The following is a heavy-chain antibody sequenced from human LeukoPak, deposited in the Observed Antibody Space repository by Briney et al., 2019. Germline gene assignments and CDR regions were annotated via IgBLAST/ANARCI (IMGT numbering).Heavy chain of an antibody. J-gene: IGHJ5*02. CDR2: INPNSGGT. CDR3: ASSRTGYCSGGSCYGWFDP. CDR1: GYTFTGYC. D-gene: IGHD2-15*01. V-gene: IGHV1-2*02. Sequence: ASVKVSCTASGYTFTGYCMHWVRQAPGQGLEWMGWINPNSGGTNYAQKFQGRVTMTRDTSISTAYKELSRLRADDTAVYYCASSRTGYCSGGSCYGWFDPWGQGTLVTVSS.